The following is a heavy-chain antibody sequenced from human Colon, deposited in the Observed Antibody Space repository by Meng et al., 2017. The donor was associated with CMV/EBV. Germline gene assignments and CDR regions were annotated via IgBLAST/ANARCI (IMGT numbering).Heavy chain of an antibody. D-gene: IGHD4-11*01. Sequence: GESLKISCAASGFTFSSYWMSWVRQAPGKGLEWVANIKQDGSEKYYVDSVKGRFTASRDNARNSLYLQMNSLRGDDTALYYCVRGSNSSFDPWGQGTLVTVSS. J-gene: IGHJ5*02. CDR2: IKQDGSEK. CDR3: VRGSNSSFDP. V-gene: IGHV3-7*01. CDR1: GFTFSSYW.